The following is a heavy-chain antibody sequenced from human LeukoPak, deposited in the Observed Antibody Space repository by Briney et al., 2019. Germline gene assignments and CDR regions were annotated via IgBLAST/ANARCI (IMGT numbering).Heavy chain of an antibody. CDR1: GGSISSSSYY. Sequence: SETLSLTCTVSGGSISSSSYYWGWIRQPPGKGLEWIGSIYYSGSTYYNPSLKSRVTISVDTSKNQFSLKLSSVTAADTAVYYCARVVGITMVRAGIGPGWRDPIYYFDYWGQGTLVTVSS. D-gene: IGHD3-10*01. CDR3: ARVVGITMVRAGIGPGWRDPIYYFDY. J-gene: IGHJ4*02. V-gene: IGHV4-39*01. CDR2: IYYSGST.